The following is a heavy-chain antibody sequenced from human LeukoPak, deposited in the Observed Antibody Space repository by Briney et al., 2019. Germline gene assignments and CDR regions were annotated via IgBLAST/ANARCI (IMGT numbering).Heavy chain of an antibody. D-gene: IGHD2-21*02. J-gene: IGHJ3*02. CDR2: IYPGDSDA. V-gene: IGHV5-51*01. CDR1: GYSFTTYW. CDR3: ARQGRIVVVTTTHDAFDI. Sequence: GESLKISCTGFGYSFTTYWIGWVRPMPGKGLEWMGIIYPGDSDARYSPSFQGQVTISVDKSISTAYLQWSSLKASDTAMYYCARQGRIVVVTTTHDAFDIWGQGTMVTASS.